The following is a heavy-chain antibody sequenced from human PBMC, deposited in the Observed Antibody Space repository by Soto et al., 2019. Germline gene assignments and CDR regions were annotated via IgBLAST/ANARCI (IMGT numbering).Heavy chain of an antibody. Sequence: SETLSLTCTVSGGSISSGDYYWSWIRQPPGKGLEWIGYIYYSGSTYYNPSLKSRVTISVDTSKNQFSLKLSSVTAADTAVYYCARAGGYCSSTSCFDYYYYGMDVWGQGTTVTAP. J-gene: IGHJ6*02. CDR3: ARAGGYCSSTSCFDYYYYGMDV. V-gene: IGHV4-30-4*01. CDR2: IYYSGST. CDR1: GGSISSGDYY. D-gene: IGHD2-2*01.